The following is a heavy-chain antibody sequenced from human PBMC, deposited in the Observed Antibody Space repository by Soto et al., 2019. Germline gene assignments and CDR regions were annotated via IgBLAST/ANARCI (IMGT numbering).Heavy chain of an antibody. CDR1: GGSISSYY. CDR3: ARDVAARHYYYYGMDV. Sequence: PSETLSLTCTVSGGSISSYYWSWIRQPAGKGLEWIGRIYTSGSTNYNPSRKSRVTMSVDTSKNQFSLKLSSVTAADTAVYYCARDVAARHYYYYGMDVWGQGTTVTVS. V-gene: IGHV4-4*07. J-gene: IGHJ6*02. D-gene: IGHD6-6*01. CDR2: IYTSGST.